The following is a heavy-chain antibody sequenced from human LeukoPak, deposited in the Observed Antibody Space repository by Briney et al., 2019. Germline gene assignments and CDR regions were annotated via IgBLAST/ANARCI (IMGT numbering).Heavy chain of an antibody. D-gene: IGHD3-10*01. CDR1: GFTFSSYA. CDR3: AKVMTRTMVRGVPPSDY. J-gene: IGHJ4*02. Sequence: VGSLRLSCAAAGFTFSSYAMTWVRQAPGEGLEWVSTIGGSGGSTYYAESVKGRFTISRDNSENALYLQMSSLRAEDTAVYYCAKVMTRTMVRGVPPSDYWGQGTLVTVSS. CDR2: IGGSGGST. V-gene: IGHV3-23*01.